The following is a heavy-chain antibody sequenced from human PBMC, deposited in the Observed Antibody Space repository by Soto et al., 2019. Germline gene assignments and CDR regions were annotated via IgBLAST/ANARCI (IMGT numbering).Heavy chain of an antibody. CDR2: IYPGDSDT. V-gene: IGHV5-51*01. CDR3: AKGGNSGYDWARYSGMSV. D-gene: IGHD5-12*01. Sequence: GESLKISCKGSEYSFSTYWIGWVRQMPGKGLEWMGIIYPGDSDTRYSPSFQGQVTISADKSISTAYLQWGSLKASDTAMYYCAKGGNSGYDWARYSGMSVWATGTQVPLSS. CDR1: EYSFSTYW. J-gene: IGHJ6*04.